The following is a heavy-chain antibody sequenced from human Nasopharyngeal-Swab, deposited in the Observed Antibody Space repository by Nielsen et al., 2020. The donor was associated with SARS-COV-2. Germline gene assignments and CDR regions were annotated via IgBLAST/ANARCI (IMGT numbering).Heavy chain of an antibody. CDR1: WCIDISYA. V-gene: IGHV7-4-1*02. D-gene: IGHD6-25*01. J-gene: IGHJ4*02. CDR3: ARASPPAPDY. CDR2: INTNTGNP. Sequence: GEVSVQAAWCIDISYAMNWVRQAPGQGLEWMGWINTNTGNPTYAQGFTGRFVFSLDTSVSTAYLQISSLKAEDTAVYYCARASPPAPDYWGQGTLVTVSS.